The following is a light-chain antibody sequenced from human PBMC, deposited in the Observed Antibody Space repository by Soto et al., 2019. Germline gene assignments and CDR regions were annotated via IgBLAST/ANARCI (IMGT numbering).Light chain of an antibody. CDR3: QQVNAYPFT. CDR2: SAS. CDR1: QGISSY. J-gene: IGKJ4*01. V-gene: IGKV1-9*01. Sequence: IQLTQSPSSLTASVGDSVTITCRASQGISSYLVWYQQKPGEAPKLLMYSASTLQSGVPPRFSGSGSGTDSILTISSLQPEDCATFYCQQVNAYPFTFGGGTKVEIK.